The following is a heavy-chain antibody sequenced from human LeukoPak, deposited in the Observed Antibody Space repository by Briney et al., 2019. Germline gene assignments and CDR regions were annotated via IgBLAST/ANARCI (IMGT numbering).Heavy chain of an antibody. J-gene: IGHJ4*02. CDR3: ARAGLMIFRIVRLYNFDY. Sequence: PGGSLRLSCAASGFTFSSYWMHWVRQAPGKGLEWVSGINWNGGSTGYADSVKGRFTISRDNAKNSLYLQMNSLRAEDTALYYCARAGLMIFRIVRLYNFDYWGQGTLVTVSS. D-gene: IGHD3/OR15-3a*01. CDR2: INWNGGST. V-gene: IGHV3-20*04. CDR1: GFTFSSYW.